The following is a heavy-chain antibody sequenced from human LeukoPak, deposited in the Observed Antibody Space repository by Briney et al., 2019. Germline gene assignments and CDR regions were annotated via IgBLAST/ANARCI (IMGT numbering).Heavy chain of an antibody. D-gene: IGHD1-26*01. CDR1: GGSFSAYY. V-gene: IGHV4-34*01. Sequence: SSETLSLTCAVYGGSFSAYYWSWIRQPPGKGLEWIGEINQSGSTSYNSSLKSRVTISVDTSKNQFSLKLSSCARWEILGAAKENYWGQGTLVTVSS. CDR2: INQSGST. J-gene: IGHJ4*02. CDR3: ENY.